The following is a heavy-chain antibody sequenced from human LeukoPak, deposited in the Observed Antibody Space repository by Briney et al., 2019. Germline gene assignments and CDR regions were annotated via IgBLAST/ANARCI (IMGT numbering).Heavy chain of an antibody. CDR2: IYYSGST. V-gene: IGHV4-39*07. D-gene: IGHD5-18*01. J-gene: IGHJ4*02. CDR1: GGSNSSSSYY. CDR3: ARCRRGYSYGCDY. Sequence: PSETLSLTCTVSGGSNSSSSYYWGWIRQPPGKGLEWIGSIYYSGSTYYNPSLKSRVTISVDTSKNQFSLKLSSVTAADTAVYYCARCRRGYSYGCDYWGQGTLVTVSS.